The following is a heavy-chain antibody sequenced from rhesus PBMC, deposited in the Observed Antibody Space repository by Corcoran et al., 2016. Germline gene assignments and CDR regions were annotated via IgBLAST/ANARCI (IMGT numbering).Heavy chain of an antibody. CDR3: ARLQRQLGFFDY. Sequence: QVQLQESGPGLVKPLETLSLTCAVSGGSISSNYWSWIRQAPGKGLEWIGYFMGSGSSTNHHPSLKSRVTLSVATSKNQRSLKLSSVTAADTAVYYCARLQRQLGFFDYWGQGVLVTVSS. J-gene: IGHJ4*01. D-gene: IGHD6-25*01. V-gene: IGHV4S11*01. CDR1: GGSISSNY. CDR2: FMGSGSST.